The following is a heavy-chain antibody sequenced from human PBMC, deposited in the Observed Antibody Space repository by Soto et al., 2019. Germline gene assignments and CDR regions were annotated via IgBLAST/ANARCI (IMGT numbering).Heavy chain of an antibody. D-gene: IGHD2-21*02. J-gene: IGHJ6*02. CDR3: TRDGDGRMTTNPYYYYGMDV. Sequence: PSEPLSLNCTASGGSISGYYWSWIRQPPGKGLEWIGNVYYSGGAKYNPSFKRRVSISVDTSKNQFSLNLSSVTAADTAVYYCTRDGDGRMTTNPYYYYGMDVWGPGITVTVSS. CDR1: GGSISGYY. CDR2: VYYSGGA. V-gene: IGHV4-59*01.